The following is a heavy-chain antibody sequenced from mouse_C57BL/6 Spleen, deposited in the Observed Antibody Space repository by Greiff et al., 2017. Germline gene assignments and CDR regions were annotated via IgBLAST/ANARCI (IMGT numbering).Heavy chain of an antibody. D-gene: IGHD1-1*01. J-gene: IGHJ1*03. CDR1: GFTFSSYT. Sequence: EVKLMESGGGLVKPGGSLKLSCAASGFTFSSYTMSWVRQTPEKRLEWVATISGCGGNTYYPDSVKGRFTISRDNATNTLYLQVSSLRSEDTAVYYCAREDDGSSYGYFDVWGTGTTVTVSS. CDR3: AREDDGSSYGYFDV. V-gene: IGHV5-9*04. CDR2: ISGCGGNT.